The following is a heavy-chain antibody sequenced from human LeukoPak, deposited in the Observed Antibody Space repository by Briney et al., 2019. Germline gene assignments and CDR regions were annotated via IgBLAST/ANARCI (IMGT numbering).Heavy chain of an antibody. Sequence: GGSLRLSCAASGFTFSSYGMHWVRQAPGKGLEWVAFIRYDGSNKYYADSVKGRFTISRDNSKNTLYLQMNSLKAEDTAVYYCAKGLSGGSYYPVDYWGQGTLVTVSS. CDR2: IRYDGSNK. V-gene: IGHV3-30*02. CDR3: AKGLSGGSYYPVDY. D-gene: IGHD3-22*01. J-gene: IGHJ4*02. CDR1: GFTFSSYG.